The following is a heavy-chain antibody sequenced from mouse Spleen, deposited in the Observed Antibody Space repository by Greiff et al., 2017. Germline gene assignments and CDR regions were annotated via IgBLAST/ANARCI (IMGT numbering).Heavy chain of an antibody. D-gene: IGHD1-1*01. CDR1: GYTFTSYW. CDR2: INPSSGYT. Sequence: VQLQQSGAELAKPGASVKLSCKASGYTFTSYWMHWVKQRPGQGLEWIGYINPSSGYTKYNQKFKDKATLTADKSSSTAYMQLSSLTYEDSAVYYCARLSYGSSYAFAYWGQGTLVTVSA. J-gene: IGHJ3*01. V-gene: IGHV1-7*01. CDR3: ARLSYGSSYAFAY.